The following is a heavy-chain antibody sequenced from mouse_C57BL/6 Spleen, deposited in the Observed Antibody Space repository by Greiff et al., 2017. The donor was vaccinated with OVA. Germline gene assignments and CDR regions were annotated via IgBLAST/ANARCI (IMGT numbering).Heavy chain of an antibody. CDR1: GYTFTSYG. D-gene: IGHD1-1*01. Sequence: QVQLQQSGAELARPGASVKLSCKASGYTFTSYGISWVKQRTGQGLEWIGEIYPRSGNTYYNEKFKGKATLTADKSSSTAYMALRRLTSEDSAVYFWARCYYGSSYRYYAMDYWGQGTSVTVSS. J-gene: IGHJ4*01. CDR2: IYPRSGNT. CDR3: ARCYYGSSYRYYAMDY. V-gene: IGHV1-81*01.